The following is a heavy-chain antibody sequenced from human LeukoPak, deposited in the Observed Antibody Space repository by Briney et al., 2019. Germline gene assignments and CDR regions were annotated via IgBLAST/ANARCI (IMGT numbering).Heavy chain of an antibody. CDR1: GFTFANTW. D-gene: IGHD3-22*01. J-gene: IGHJ4*02. Sequence: PGGSLRLSCEASGFTFANTWMSWVRQAPGKGLEWVGRMRSKTQNYATAYAASVKGRFTISRDDSKNTAFLQMNSLKTEDTAVYYCTNYDDSSDLWGYWGQGTLVTVSS. V-gene: IGHV3-73*01. CDR3: TNYDDSSDLWGY. CDR2: MRSKTQNYAT.